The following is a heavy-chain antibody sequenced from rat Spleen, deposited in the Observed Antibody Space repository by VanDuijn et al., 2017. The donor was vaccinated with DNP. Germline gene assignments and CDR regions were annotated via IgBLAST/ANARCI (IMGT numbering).Heavy chain of an antibody. D-gene: IGHD1-4*01. V-gene: IGHV5-19*01. J-gene: IGHJ2*01. CDR2: ISPSGGST. CDR3: TRDLDYAYNYAFDY. Sequence: EVQLVESGGGLVQPGGSLKLSCAASEFTFSNSDVAWVRQAPTKGLEWVASISPSGGSTYYRDSVKGRFTISRDNTKITLYLQMNNLRSEDTATYYCTRDLDYAYNYAFDYWGQGVMVTVSS. CDR1: EFTFSNSD.